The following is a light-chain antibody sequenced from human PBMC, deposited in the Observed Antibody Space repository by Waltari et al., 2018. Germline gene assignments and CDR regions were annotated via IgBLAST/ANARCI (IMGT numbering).Light chain of an antibody. CDR3: HSFDTSLSDGVV. CDR2: ENS. V-gene: IGLV1-51*02. J-gene: IGLJ3*02. CDR1: SSNIGNNY. Sequence: QSVLTQPPSVSAAPGQRVTISCSGGSSNIGNNYVSWYRQFPGTAPKLLIYENSERPSGVPDRFSGSKSGTSASLTITGLQAEDEADYYCHSFDTSLSDGVVFGGGTKVTVL.